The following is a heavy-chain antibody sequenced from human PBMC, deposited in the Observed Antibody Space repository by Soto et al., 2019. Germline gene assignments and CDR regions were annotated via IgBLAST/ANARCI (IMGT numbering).Heavy chain of an antibody. CDR2: IYYSGST. V-gene: IGHV4-59*01. J-gene: IGHJ6*02. Sequence: SETLSLTCTVSGCSISSYYWNWIRQPPGKGLEWIGDIYYSGSTNYNPSLKSRVTISVDTSKNQFSLKLSSVTAADTAVYYCARDASKYYDSGGSEEYYYYYYGMDVWGQGTTVTVSS. CDR3: ARDASKYYDSGGSEEYYYYYYGMDV. CDR1: GCSISSYY. D-gene: IGHD3-22*01.